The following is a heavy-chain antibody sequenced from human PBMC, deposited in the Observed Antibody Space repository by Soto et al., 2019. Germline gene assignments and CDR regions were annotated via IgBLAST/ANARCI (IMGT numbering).Heavy chain of an antibody. CDR1: GFTVSNHY. CDR2: IYSGGSR. J-gene: IGHJ4*02. CDR3: TRALPEFETTGHYIDY. V-gene: IGHV3-53*01. Sequence: GGSLRLSCSASGFTVSNHYMTWVRQAPGKGLEWVSVIYSGGSRYYADSVKGRFAISRDHSKNTLYLQMNSLTAEDTAVYYCTRALPEFETTGHYIDYWGQGTLVTVSS. D-gene: IGHD2-8*02.